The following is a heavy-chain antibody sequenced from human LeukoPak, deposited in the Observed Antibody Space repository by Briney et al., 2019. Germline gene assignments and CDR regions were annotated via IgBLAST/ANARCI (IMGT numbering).Heavy chain of an antibody. J-gene: IGHJ4*02. D-gene: IGHD6-6*01. V-gene: IGHV4-30-4*08. CDR1: GGSFTIYQ. CDR2: IYYSGST. Sequence: SETLSLTCAVSGGSFTIYQWSWIRQPPGKGLEWIGYIYYSGSTYYNPSLKSRVTISVDTSKNQFSLKLSSVTAADTAVYYCARVGRIAARPNRLPAVANDYWGQGTLVTVSS. CDR3: ARVGRIAARPNRLPAVANDY.